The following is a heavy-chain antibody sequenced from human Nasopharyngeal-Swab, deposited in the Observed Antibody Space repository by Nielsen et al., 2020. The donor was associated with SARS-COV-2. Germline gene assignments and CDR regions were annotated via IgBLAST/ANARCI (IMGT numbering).Heavy chain of an antibody. CDR3: AKDRRSWPKGSDY. Sequence: WIRQPPGKGLEWVAVISYDGSNKYYADSVKGRFTISRDNSKNTLYLQMNSLRAEDTAVYYRAKDRRSWPKGSDYWGQGTLVTVSS. V-gene: IGHV3-30*18. D-gene: IGHD1-26*01. J-gene: IGHJ4*02. CDR2: ISYDGSNK.